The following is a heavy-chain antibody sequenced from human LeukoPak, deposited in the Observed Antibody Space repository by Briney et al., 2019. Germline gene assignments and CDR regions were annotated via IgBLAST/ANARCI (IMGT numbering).Heavy chain of an antibody. D-gene: IGHD3-10*01. CDR3: ARRRGGLGSYSDAFDI. CDR1: GFPFSSYD. J-gene: IGHJ3*02. CDR2: SDTAGGT. Sequence: QPGSSLRLSCGASGFPFSSYDVHWVRQTTGEGREWVSGSDTAGGTYYRGPAKGRFTIFRDNGKNSFYLQMNSLRAGDTALYYCARRRGGLGSYSDAFDIWGQGTMVTVSS. V-gene: IGHV3-13*04.